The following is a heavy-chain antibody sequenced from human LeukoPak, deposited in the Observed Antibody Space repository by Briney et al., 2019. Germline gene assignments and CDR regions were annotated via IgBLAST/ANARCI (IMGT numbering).Heavy chain of an antibody. CDR3: AELGITMIGGV. D-gene: IGHD3-10*02. CDR2: ISSSGSTI. J-gene: IGHJ6*04. CDR1: GFTFSSYE. V-gene: IGHV3-48*03. Sequence: SGGSLRLSCAASGFTFSSYEMNWFRKAQGKGLEWVSYISSSGSTIYYADSVKGRFTISRDNAKNSLYLQMNSLRAEDTAVYYCAELGITMIGGVWGKGTTVTISS.